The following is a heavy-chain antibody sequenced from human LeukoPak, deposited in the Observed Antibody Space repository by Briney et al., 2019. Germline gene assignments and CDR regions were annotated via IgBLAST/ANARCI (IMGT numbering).Heavy chain of an antibody. Sequence: PGRSLRLSCAASGFTFSSYGMHWVRQAPGKGLEWVAVLWYDGSNKYYADSVKGRFTISRDNSKNTLYLQMNSLRAEDTAVYYCARDPSPYYYYGMDVWGQGTTVTVSS. J-gene: IGHJ6*02. D-gene: IGHD6-6*01. CDR1: GFTFSSYG. V-gene: IGHV3-33*01. CDR2: LWYDGSNK. CDR3: ARDPSPYYYYGMDV.